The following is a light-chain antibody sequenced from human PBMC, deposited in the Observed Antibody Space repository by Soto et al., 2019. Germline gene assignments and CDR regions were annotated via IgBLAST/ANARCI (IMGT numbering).Light chain of an antibody. V-gene: IGKV1-33*01. CDR3: QQYEDLPLT. CDR2: DAS. J-gene: IGKJ4*01. Sequence: DVQLTQSPSTLPASVGDRVAITGQATQNIFNYLNWFQQRPGKTPQLLISDASHLEPGVPSRFSGQRSGTDFTLIISDLQPEDFATYFCQQYEDLPLTFGGGTRVEV. CDR1: QNIFNY.